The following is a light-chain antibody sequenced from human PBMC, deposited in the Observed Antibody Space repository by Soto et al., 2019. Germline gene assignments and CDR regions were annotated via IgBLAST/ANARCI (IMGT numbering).Light chain of an antibody. CDR2: EVS. CDR1: SSDIGTYNY. Sequence: QSVLTQPPSASGSPGQAITISCTGTSSDIGTYNYVSWYQQHPGKAPKLMIYEVSNRPSGVSNRFSGSKSGNTASLTISGLQAEDEADYYCSSFTSRFTFVFGTGTKVTVL. J-gene: IGLJ1*01. V-gene: IGLV2-14*01. CDR3: SSFTSRFTFV.